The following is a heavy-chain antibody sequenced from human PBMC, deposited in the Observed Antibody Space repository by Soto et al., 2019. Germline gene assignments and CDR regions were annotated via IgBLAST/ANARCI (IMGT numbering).Heavy chain of an antibody. CDR1: GGSISSYY. D-gene: IGHD3-22*01. Sequence: PSETLSLTCTVSGGSISSYYWSWIRQPPGKGLEWIGYIYYSGSTNYNPSLKSRVTISVDTSKNQFSLKLSSVTAADTAVYYCARGDYYDGSGPVGWFDPWGQGTLVTVSS. CDR3: ARGDYYDGSGPVGWFDP. CDR2: IYYSGST. V-gene: IGHV4-59*08. J-gene: IGHJ5*02.